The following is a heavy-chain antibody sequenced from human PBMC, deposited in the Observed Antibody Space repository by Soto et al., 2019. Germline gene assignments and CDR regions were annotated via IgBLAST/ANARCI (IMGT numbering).Heavy chain of an antibody. D-gene: IGHD3-10*01. Sequence: QVQLQQWGAGLLKPSETLSLTCAVYGGSFSGYYWSWIRQPPGKGLEWIGEINHSGSTNYNPSLKRQVTTSVDTSKNQFSLKLSSVTAADTAVYYCARCGSGSYFPVCYYGMDVWGQGTTVTVSS. CDR2: INHSGST. CDR1: GGSFSGYY. V-gene: IGHV4-34*01. J-gene: IGHJ6*02. CDR3: ARCGSGSYFPVCYYGMDV.